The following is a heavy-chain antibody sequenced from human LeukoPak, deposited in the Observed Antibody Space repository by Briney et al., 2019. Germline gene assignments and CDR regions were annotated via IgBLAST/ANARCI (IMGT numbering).Heavy chain of an antibody. CDR1: GFTFSDYY. CDR3: ARSLKYYYDSSGLGY. CDR2: ISSSGSTI. D-gene: IGHD3-22*01. J-gene: IGHJ4*02. V-gene: IGHV3-11*04. Sequence: AGSLTLSCAASGFTFSDYYMSWIRQAPGKGLEWVSYISSSGSTIYYAASVKGRFTISRDNAKNSLYLQMNSLTAEDTAVYYCARSLKYYYDSSGLGYWGQGTLVTVSS.